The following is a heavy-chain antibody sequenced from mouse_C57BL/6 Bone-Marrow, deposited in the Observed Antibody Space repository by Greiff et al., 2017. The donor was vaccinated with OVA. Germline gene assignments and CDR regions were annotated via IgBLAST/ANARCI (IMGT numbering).Heavy chain of an antibody. J-gene: IGHJ2*01. Sequence: EVQLQQPGAELVKPGASVKISCKASGYSFTGYYMNWVKQSPEKSLEWIGEINPSTGGTTYNQKFKAKATLTVDKSSSTAYMQLKSLTSEDSAVYYCARKGDYWGQGTTLTVSS. V-gene: IGHV1-42*01. CDR2: INPSTGGT. CDR3: ARKGDY. CDR1: GYSFTGYY.